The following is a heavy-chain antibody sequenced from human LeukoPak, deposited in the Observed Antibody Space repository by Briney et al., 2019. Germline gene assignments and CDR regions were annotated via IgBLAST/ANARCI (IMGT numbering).Heavy chain of an antibody. V-gene: IGHV4-39*07. D-gene: IGHD4-17*01. CDR2: IYYSGST. CDR1: GGSISSSSYY. CDR3: ARVGEGRLRGYMDV. Sequence: SETLSLTCTVSGGSISSSSYYWGWIRQPPGKGLEWIGSIYYSGSTYYNPSLKSRVTISVDTSKNQFSLKLSSVTAADTAVYYCARVGEGRLRGYMDVWGKGTTVTVSS. J-gene: IGHJ6*03.